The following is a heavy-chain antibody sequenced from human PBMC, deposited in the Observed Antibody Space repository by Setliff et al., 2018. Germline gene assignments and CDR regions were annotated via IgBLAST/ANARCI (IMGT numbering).Heavy chain of an antibody. V-gene: IGHV4-30-4*08. CDR2: IYYSGST. CDR1: GGSISSGDYY. CDR3: AREAPGYAFDI. J-gene: IGHJ3*02. D-gene: IGHD1-1*01. Sequence: LSLTCTVSGGSISSGDYYWSWIRQPPGKGLEWIGYIYYSGSTYYNPSLKSRVTISVDTSKNQFSLKLSSVTAADTAVYSCAREAPGYAFDIWGQGTMVTVSS.